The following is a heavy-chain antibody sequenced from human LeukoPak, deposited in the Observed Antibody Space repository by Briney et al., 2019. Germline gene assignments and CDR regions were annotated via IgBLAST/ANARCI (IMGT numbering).Heavy chain of an antibody. V-gene: IGHV4-4*07. CDR1: GGSISSYY. CDR3: ASGLVTIFEVVTLGYDY. D-gene: IGHD3-3*01. Sequence: PSETLSLTCTVSGGSISSYYWSWIRQPAGKGLEWIGRIYTSGSTNYNPSLKSRVTMSVDTSKNQFSLKLSSVTAADTAVYYCASGLVTIFEVVTLGYDYWGQGTLVTVSS. J-gene: IGHJ4*02. CDR2: IYTSGST.